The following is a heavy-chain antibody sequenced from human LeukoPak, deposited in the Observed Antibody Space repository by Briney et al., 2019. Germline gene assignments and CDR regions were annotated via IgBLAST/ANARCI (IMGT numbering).Heavy chain of an antibody. CDR1: GFIFSDFA. CDR2: MSASGSHT. Sequence: GGSLRLSCAASGFIFSDFAMSWVRQAPGKGLEWVSGMSASGSHTHSADFVKGRFTISRDNFKNTLYLQMNGLRVEDTAVYYCAKVRSANSYYFDYWGQGTLVTVSS. J-gene: IGHJ4*02. V-gene: IGHV3-23*01. CDR3: AKVRSANSYYFDY. D-gene: IGHD5-18*01.